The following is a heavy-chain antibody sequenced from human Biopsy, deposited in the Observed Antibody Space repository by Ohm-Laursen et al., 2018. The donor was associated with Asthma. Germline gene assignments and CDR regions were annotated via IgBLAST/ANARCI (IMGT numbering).Heavy chain of an antibody. CDR3: AKQKLAAAEGPFDL. Sequence: GTLSLTCPVSNGSISSNFYYWGWIRQPPGKGLEWVGSIHKNGIGYYKSSLKSRLTISVDTSKNQFSLKVTSVIAADTAVYYCAKQKLAAAEGPFDLWGQGTMVTVSS. CDR2: IHKNGIG. D-gene: IGHD6-13*01. J-gene: IGHJ3*01. V-gene: IGHV4-39*01. CDR1: NGSISSNFYY.